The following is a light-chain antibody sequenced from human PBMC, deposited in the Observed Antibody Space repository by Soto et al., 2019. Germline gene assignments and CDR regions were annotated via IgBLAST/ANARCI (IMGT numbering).Light chain of an antibody. CDR3: CSYAGSPYV. J-gene: IGLJ1*01. V-gene: IGLV2-11*01. CDR2: DVS. CDR1: SSDVGGYKY. Sequence: LAQPRAGSESREQSVTNSCNGTSSDVGGYKYVSRYQQHPGKAPKLMIYDVSERPSGVPDRFSGSKSGNTASLTISGLHAEDEADYYCCSYAGSPYVFGTGTKVTVL.